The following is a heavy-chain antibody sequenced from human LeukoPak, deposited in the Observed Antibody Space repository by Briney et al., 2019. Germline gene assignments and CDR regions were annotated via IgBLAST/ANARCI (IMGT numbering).Heavy chain of an antibody. CDR1: GGASSRDN. D-gene: IGHD3-10*01. V-gene: IGHV4-59*01. Sequence: LSVTPPCAGGASSRDNVKSLGQAASKRLKGIGYIYYSWSTNYNPSLKRRVTIPVVTPKNQFSLKLGSVTAADTAVYYCARDRVTMVRGAPPAPDSDYRMDVWGQGTTVTVSS. CDR3: ARDRVTMVRGAPPAPDSDYRMDV. CDR2: IYYSWST. J-gene: IGHJ6*02.